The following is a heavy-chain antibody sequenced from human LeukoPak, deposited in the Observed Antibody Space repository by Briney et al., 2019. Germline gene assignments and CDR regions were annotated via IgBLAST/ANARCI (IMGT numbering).Heavy chain of an antibody. CDR2: IYHSGST. CDR3: ARGVDTAMVTFDY. D-gene: IGHD5-18*01. J-gene: IGHJ4*02. V-gene: IGHV4-30-2*01. CDR1: GGSISSGGYY. Sequence: SETLSLTCTVSGGSISSGGYYWSWVRQPPGKGLEWIGYIYHSGSTYYNPSLKSRVTISVDRSKNQFSLKLSSVTAADTAVYYCARGVDTAMVTFDYWGQGTLVTVSS.